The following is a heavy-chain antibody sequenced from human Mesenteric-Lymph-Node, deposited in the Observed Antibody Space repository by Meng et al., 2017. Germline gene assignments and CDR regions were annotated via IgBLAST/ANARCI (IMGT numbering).Heavy chain of an antibody. D-gene: IGHD6-19*01. CDR3: ARWAVAARWFDP. CDR2: IWYDGSNK. V-gene: IGHV3-33*01. J-gene: IGHJ5*02. CDR1: GFTFSSYG. Sequence: GGSLRLSCAASGFTFSSYGMHWVRQAPGKGLEWVAVIWYDGSNKYYADSVKGRFTISRDNSKNTLYLQMNSLRAEDTAVYYCARWAVAARWFDPWGQGTLVTVSS.